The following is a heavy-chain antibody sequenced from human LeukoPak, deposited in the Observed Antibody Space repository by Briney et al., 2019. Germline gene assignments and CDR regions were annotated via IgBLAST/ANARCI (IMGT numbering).Heavy chain of an antibody. CDR2: IYYTRST. V-gene: IGHV4-39*07. Sequence: SETLSLTCTVSGGSISSSSYYWGWIRQPPGKGLEWIGSIYYTRSTYYNPSLKSRVTISVDTSKNQFSLKLSSVTAADTAVYYCARRDWYQPLQYWGQGTLVTVSS. CDR1: GGSISSSSYY. CDR3: ARRDWYQPLQY. J-gene: IGHJ4*02. D-gene: IGHD2-2*01.